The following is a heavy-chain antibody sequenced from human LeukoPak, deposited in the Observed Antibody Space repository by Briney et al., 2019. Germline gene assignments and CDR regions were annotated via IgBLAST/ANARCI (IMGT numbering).Heavy chain of an antibody. CDR3: ARGDTAMPDY. Sequence: ASVKVSCKASGYTFTSYYMHWVRQAPGQGLEWMGIINPSGGSTSYAQKFQGRVTMTRDTSISTAYMELSRLRSDDTAVYYCARGDTAMPDYWGQGTLVTVSS. CDR2: INPSGGST. D-gene: IGHD5-18*01. CDR1: GYTFTSYY. V-gene: IGHV1-46*01. J-gene: IGHJ4*02.